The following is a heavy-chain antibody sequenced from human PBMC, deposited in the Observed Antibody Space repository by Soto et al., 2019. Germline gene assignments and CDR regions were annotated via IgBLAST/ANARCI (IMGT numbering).Heavy chain of an antibody. J-gene: IGHJ6*02. CDR2: IYSGGST. CDR3: ARDLIAAAGIRPTYGMDV. D-gene: IGHD6-13*01. Sequence: GGSLRLSCAASGFTVSSNYMSWVRQAPGKGLEWVSVIYSGGSTYYADSVKGRFTISRDNSKNTLYLQMNSLRAEDTAVYYCARDLIAAAGIRPTYGMDVWGQGTTVTVSS. V-gene: IGHV3-53*01. CDR1: GFTVSSNY.